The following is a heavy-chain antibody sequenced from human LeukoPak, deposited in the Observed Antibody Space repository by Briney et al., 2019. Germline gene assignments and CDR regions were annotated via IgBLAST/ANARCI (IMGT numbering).Heavy chain of an antibody. V-gene: IGHV1-69*13. D-gene: IGHD3-3*01. Sequence: SVKVSCKASGYTFTSYDINWVRQAPGQGLEWMGGIIPIFGTANYAQKFQGRVTITADESTSTAYMELSSLRSEDTAVYYCARTPYYYDFWSANNIGLDYWGQGTLVTVSS. CDR1: GYTFTSYD. CDR3: ARTPYYYDFWSANNIGLDY. CDR2: IIPIFGTA. J-gene: IGHJ4*02.